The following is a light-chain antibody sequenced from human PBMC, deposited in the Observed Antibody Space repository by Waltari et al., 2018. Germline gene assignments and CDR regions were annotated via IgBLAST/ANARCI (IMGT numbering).Light chain of an antibody. J-gene: IGKJ4*01. CDR3: QQYGTSSALT. V-gene: IGKV3-20*01. Sequence: EIVLTQSPGTLSLSPGESATLPCRASQTIIANYLAWYQQKPGQAPRLLTYGASNRATGIPDRFSGSGSGTDFTLTISRLEPEDYAVYHCQQYGTSSALTFGGGTKVEIK. CDR2: GAS. CDR1: QTIIANY.